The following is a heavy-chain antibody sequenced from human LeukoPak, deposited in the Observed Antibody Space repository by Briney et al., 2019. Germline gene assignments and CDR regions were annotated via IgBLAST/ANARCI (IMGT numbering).Heavy chain of an antibody. J-gene: IGHJ4*02. CDR2: INPNSGGT. CDR3: ARVSDDFWSGYSPSY. CDR1: GYTFTGYY. V-gene: IGHV1-2*02. D-gene: IGHD3-3*01. Sequence: GASVKVSCKASGYTFTGYYMHWVRQAPGQGLEWMGWINPNSGGTNYAQKFQGRVTMTRDTSISTDYMELSRLRSDDTAVYYCARVSDDFWSGYSPSYWGQGTLVTVSS.